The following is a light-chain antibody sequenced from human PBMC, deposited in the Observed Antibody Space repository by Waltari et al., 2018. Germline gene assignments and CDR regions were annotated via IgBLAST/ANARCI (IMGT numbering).Light chain of an antibody. Sequence: QSALTQPPSVSGSPGQSVTIPCTVTSSDIGSYHRVSWFQQTPGTAPKLMIYEVRNRPSGVPDRFSASKSGNTASLTISGLQAEDEADYYCTAYTSTNAYVFGTGTKVTVL. CDR1: SSDIGSYHR. V-gene: IGLV2-18*02. CDR2: EVR. CDR3: TAYTSTNAYV. J-gene: IGLJ1*01.